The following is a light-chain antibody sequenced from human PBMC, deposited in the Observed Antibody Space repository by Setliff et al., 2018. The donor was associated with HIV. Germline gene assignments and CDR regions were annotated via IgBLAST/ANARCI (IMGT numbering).Light chain of an antibody. CDR2: SHD. CDR1: SSNIGSNP. CDR3: GTWDDSLNGYV. J-gene: IGLJ1*01. Sequence: QSALTQPPSASGTPGQRVTVSCSGSSSNIGSNPVNWYQQLPGTAPKLLIYSHDQRPSGVPDRFSGSKSGTSASLAISGLQSEDEAEYYCGTWDDSLNGYVFGTGTKSPS. V-gene: IGLV1-44*01.